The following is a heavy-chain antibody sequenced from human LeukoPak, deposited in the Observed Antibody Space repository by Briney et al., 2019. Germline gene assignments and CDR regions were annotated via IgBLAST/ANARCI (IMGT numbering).Heavy chain of an antibody. J-gene: IGHJ4*02. D-gene: IGHD6-19*01. CDR2: IYYTGST. CDR1: GGSISSTY. V-gene: IGHV4-59*01. Sequence: PSETLSLTCTVSGGSISSTYWSWIRQPPGKGLEWIGYIYYTGSTDYNPSLKSRVTISIDTSKNQFSLNLRSVTAANTAVYYCARGGWSMDYWGQGTLVTVSS. CDR3: ARGGWSMDY.